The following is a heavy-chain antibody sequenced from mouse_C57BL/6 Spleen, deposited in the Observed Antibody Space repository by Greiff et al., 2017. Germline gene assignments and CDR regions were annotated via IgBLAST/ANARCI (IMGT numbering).Heavy chain of an antibody. CDR3: ARSLYAMGD. CDR1: GYAFSSSW. V-gene: IGHV1-82*01. Sequence: QVQLQQSGPELVKPGASVKISCKASGYAFSSSWMNWVKQRPGKGLEWIGRIYPGDGDTNYNGKFKGKATLTADKSSSTAYMQLSSLSSEDSAVYCCARSLYAMGDWGQGTSVTVSS. D-gene: IGHD6-2*01. CDR2: IYPGDGDT. J-gene: IGHJ4*01.